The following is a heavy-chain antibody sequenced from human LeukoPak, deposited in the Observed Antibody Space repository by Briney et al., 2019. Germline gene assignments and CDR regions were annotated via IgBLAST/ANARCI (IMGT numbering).Heavy chain of an antibody. CDR2: ISSSVSTI. CDR3: ARPSLAYCSGVCDSPLDY. J-gene: IGHJ4*02. V-gene: IGHV3-11*04. Sequence: GGSLRLSCAASGFTFSSYAMSWIRQAPGKGLEWVSYISSSVSTIYYADSVKGRFTISRDNAKNSLYLQMNSLRAEDTAVYYCARPSLAYCSGVCDSPLDYWGQGTLVTVSS. D-gene: IGHD2-21*02. CDR1: GFTFSSYA.